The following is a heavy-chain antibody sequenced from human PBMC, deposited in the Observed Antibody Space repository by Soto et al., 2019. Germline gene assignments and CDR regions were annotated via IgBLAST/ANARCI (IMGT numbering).Heavy chain of an antibody. CDR3: ARRDTVTTFHYYYYGMDV. CDR2: IDPSDSYT. J-gene: IGHJ6*02. Sequence: PGESLKISCKGSGYSFTSYWISWVRQMPGKGLEWMGRIDPSDSYTNYSPSFQGHVTISADKSISTAYPQWSSLKASDTAMYYCARRDTVTTFHYYYYGMDVWGQGTTVTVSS. V-gene: IGHV5-10-1*01. CDR1: GYSFTSYW. D-gene: IGHD4-4*01.